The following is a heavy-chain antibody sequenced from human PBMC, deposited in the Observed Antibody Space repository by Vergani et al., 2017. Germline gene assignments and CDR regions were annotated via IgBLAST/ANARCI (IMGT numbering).Heavy chain of an antibody. V-gene: IGHV2-26*01. Sequence: QVTLKESGPVLVKPTETLTLICTVSGFSLSNARMGVSWLRQPPGKALEWLAHIFSNDEKSYSTSLKSRLTISKDTSKSHVVLTMTNMDPVDTATYYCARILGAGITRTAFYYYYYMDVWGQGTTVTVSS. CDR2: IFSNDEK. D-gene: IGHD1-20*01. J-gene: IGHJ6*03. CDR1: GFSLSNARMG. CDR3: ARILGAGITRTAFYYYYYMDV.